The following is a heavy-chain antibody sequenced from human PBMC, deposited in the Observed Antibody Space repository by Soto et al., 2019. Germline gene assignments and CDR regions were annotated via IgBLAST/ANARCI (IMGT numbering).Heavy chain of an antibody. CDR2: IYYRGNT. J-gene: IGHJ6*02. CDR3: ARAGPITSDYYAMDV. Sequence: QLQLQESGPGLVKPSETLSLTCSVSGDSISSSSYYWGWIRQPPGKGLEWLGSIYYRGNTYYNPSLKSRVTISVDTSKNQFSLKLSSVTAADTAVFYCARAGPITSDYYAMDVWGQGTTVTVSS. V-gene: IGHV4-39*01. CDR1: GDSISSSSYY. D-gene: IGHD1-20*01.